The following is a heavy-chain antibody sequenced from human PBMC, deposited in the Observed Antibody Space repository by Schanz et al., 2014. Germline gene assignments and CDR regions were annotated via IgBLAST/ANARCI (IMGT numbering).Heavy chain of an antibody. CDR1: GGTFSSFG. Sequence: VQLEQSGAEVKKPGSSVKVSCKASGGTFSSFGINWVRQAPGQGLEWMGMINPSGGSTTYAQKFQGRVTMTRDTSTSTVYMELSGLRSEDTAVYYCARDRLECGAECYSVEVFEIWGQGTLVIVSS. V-gene: IGHV1-46*01. CDR3: ARDRLECGAECYSVEVFEI. CDR2: INPSGGST. D-gene: IGHD2-21*01. J-gene: IGHJ4*02.